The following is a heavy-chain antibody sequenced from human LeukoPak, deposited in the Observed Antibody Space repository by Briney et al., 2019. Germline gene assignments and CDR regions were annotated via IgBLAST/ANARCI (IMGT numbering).Heavy chain of an antibody. CDR2: IYYGGST. V-gene: IGHV4-59*08. D-gene: IGHD5-18*01. CDR3: ATSCGNSYGCYFDY. J-gene: IGHJ4*02. CDR1: GASISSYY. Sequence: SETLSLTCTVSGASISSYYWSWIRQPPGKGLEWIGYIYYGGSTNYNPSLKSRVTISVDTSKSQFSLRLSSVTTADTAIYYCATSCGNSYGCYFDYWGQGTLVTVSS.